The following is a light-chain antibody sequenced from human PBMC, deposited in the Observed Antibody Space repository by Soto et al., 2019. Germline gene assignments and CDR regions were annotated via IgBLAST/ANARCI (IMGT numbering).Light chain of an antibody. J-gene: IGLJ3*02. CDR2: EVS. CDR1: SSDVGSYNL. CDR3: CSYAGSSTLE. V-gene: IGLV2-23*02. Sequence: QSALTQPASVSGSPGQSITISCTGTSSDVGSYNLVSWYQQHPGKAPKLMIYEVSKRPSGVSNRFSGSKSGNTASLTIAGLQAEDEADYYYCSYAGSSTLEFGGGTKLTVL.